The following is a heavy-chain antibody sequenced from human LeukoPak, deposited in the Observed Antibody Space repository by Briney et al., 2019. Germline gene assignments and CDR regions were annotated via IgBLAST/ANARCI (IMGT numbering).Heavy chain of an antibody. D-gene: IGHD4-23*01. CDR2: IYYSGST. CDR1: GGSISSSSYY. J-gene: IGHJ4*02. Sequence: PSETLSLTCTVSGGSISSSSYYWGWIRQPPGKGLEWIGSIYYSGSTYYNPSLKSRVTISVDTSKNQFSLKLSSVTAADTAVYYCARGRISRWKRSKYFDYWGQGTLVTVSS. V-gene: IGHV4-39*07. CDR3: ARGRISRWKRSKYFDY.